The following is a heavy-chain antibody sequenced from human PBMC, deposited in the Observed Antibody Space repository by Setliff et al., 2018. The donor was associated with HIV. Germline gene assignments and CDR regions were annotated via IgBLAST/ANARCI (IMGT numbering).Heavy chain of an antibody. CDR1: GGSIRGSNYY. J-gene: IGHJ6*03. Sequence: PSETLSLTCTVSGGSIRGSNYYWAWIRQPPGKGLEWIGSSYYSGSTYYNPSLKSRVTISVDTSKNQFSLKLSSVTAADTAVYYCARGHMLITYYYYYYMDVWGKGTTVTVSS. CDR2: SYYSGST. V-gene: IGHV4-39*07. CDR3: ARGHMLITYYYYYYMDV. D-gene: IGHD3-10*02.